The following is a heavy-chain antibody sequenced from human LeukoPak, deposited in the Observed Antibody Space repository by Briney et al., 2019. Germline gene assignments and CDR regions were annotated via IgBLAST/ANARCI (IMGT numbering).Heavy chain of an antibody. CDR3: ARDRDIVVVVAAPPNWFDP. CDR2: ISSSSSYI. Sequence: GGSLRLSCAASGFTFSSYSMNWVRQAPGKGLEWVSSISSSSSYIYYADSVKGRFTISRDNAKNSLYLQMNSLRAEDTAVYYCARDRDIVVVVAAPPNWFDPWGQGTLVTVSS. CDR1: GFTFSSYS. V-gene: IGHV3-21*01. J-gene: IGHJ5*02. D-gene: IGHD2-15*01.